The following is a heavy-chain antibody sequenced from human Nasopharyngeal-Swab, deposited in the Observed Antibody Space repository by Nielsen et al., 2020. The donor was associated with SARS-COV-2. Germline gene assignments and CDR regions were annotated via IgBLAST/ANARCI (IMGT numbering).Heavy chain of an antibody. J-gene: IGHJ3*02. CDR3: ARENNYGSPAAFDI. CDR1: GFSFSTYG. CDR2: IWYDGSNK. V-gene: IGHV3-33*01. D-gene: IGHD3-10*01. Sequence: GGSLRLSCEASGFSFSTYGMHWVRQSPVKGLEWLTNIWYDGSNKYYADSVKGRFTVSRDNSKNTLFLEMDSLRAEDTAVYYCARENNYGSPAAFDIWGQGTMVTVSS.